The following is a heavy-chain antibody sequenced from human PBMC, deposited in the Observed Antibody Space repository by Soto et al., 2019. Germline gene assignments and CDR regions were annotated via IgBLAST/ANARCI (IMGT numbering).Heavy chain of an antibody. V-gene: IGHV1-2*04. CDR3: ARNRIVVVPADTGMDV. Sequence: ASVKVSCKASGYTFTGYYMHWVRQAPGQGLEWMGWINPNSGGTNYAQKFQGWVTMTRDTSISTAYMELSRLRSDDTAVYYCARNRIVVVPADTGMDVWGQGTTVTVSS. CDR1: GYTFTGYY. J-gene: IGHJ6*02. CDR2: INPNSGGT. D-gene: IGHD2-2*01.